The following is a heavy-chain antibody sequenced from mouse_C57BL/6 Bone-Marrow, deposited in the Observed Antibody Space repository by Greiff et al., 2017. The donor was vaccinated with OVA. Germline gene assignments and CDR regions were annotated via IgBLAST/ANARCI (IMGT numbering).Heavy chain of an antibody. V-gene: IGHV5-4*03. J-gene: IGHJ1*03. CDR3: TGNRGTGRYFDD. CDR2: ISDGGSYT. CDR1: GFTFSSYA. Sequence: EVMLVESGGGLVKPGGSLKLSCAASGFTFSSYAMSWVRQTPEKRLEWVATISDGGSYTYYPDNVKGRITISRDNAKNNLYLQMSHLKSEDTAMYYCTGNRGTGRYFDDWGTGTTVTVTS. D-gene: IGHD4-1*01.